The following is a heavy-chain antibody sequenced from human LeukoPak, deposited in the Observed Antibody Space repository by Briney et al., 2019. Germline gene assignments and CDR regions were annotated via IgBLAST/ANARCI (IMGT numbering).Heavy chain of an antibody. Sequence: GASVKVSCKASGYTFTIYGISWVRQAPGQGLEWMGWISAYNGNTNYAQKLQGRVTMTTDTSTSTAYMELRSLRSDDTAVYYCARERTYYYDSSGYYWVDPWGQGTLVTVSS. V-gene: IGHV1-18*01. CDR2: ISAYNGNT. D-gene: IGHD3-22*01. J-gene: IGHJ5*02. CDR3: ARERTYYYDSSGYYWVDP. CDR1: GYTFTIYG.